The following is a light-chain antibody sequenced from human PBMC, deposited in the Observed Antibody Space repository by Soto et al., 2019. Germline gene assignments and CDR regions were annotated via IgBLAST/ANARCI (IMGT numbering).Light chain of an antibody. V-gene: IGKV3D-20*02. CDR2: GAS. Sequence: EIVLTQSPGTLSLSPGERATLSCRASQSVSSSYLAWYQQKLGQAPRLLIYGASSRATGIPDRFSGSGSGTDFTLTISRLEPEDFAVYYCQHRSTWPWTFGQGTKVEIK. CDR1: QSVSSSY. J-gene: IGKJ1*01. CDR3: QHRSTWPWT.